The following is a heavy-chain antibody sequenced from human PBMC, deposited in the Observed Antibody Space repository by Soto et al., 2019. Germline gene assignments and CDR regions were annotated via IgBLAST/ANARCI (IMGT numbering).Heavy chain of an antibody. J-gene: IGHJ3*02. CDR2: ISAYNGNT. D-gene: IGHD2-2*01. V-gene: IGHV1-18*01. CDR3: ARDFSEVSDIVVVPAPYDI. Sequence: AAVKVSCKACGYTFTSYGISWVRQAPGQGLEWMGWISAYNGNTNYAQKLQGRVTMTTDTSTSTAYMELRSLRSDDTAVYYCARDFSEVSDIVVVPAPYDICGQGTMVTVS. CDR1: GYTFTSYG.